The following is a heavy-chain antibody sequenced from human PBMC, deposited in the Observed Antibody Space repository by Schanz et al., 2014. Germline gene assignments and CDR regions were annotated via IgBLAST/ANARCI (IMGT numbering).Heavy chain of an antibody. Sequence: QVQLQESGPGLVKPSQTLSLTCTVSGGSIRSGTYYWSWIRQPAGKALEWVGRVFPNGITNYNPSLKSRNTIPLDTSKSLFSLALASLTAADTAVYYCARDTTWRLDLWGRGTLVTVSS. CDR2: VFPNGIT. J-gene: IGHJ2*01. V-gene: IGHV4-61*02. CDR3: ARDTTWRLDL. CDR1: GGSIRSGTYY. D-gene: IGHD1-1*01.